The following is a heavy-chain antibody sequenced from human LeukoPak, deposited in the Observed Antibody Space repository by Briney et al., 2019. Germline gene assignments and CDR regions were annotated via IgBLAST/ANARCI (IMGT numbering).Heavy chain of an antibody. J-gene: IGHJ5*02. Sequence: GGSLRLSCAASGFRVSSNYMSWVRQAPGKGLEWVSVIYSGGSTYYADSVKGRFTISRHNSKNTLYLQMNSLRAEDTAVYYCARGVAAKPYDWFDPWGQGTLVTVSS. V-gene: IGHV3-53*04. D-gene: IGHD2-15*01. CDR3: ARGVAAKPYDWFDP. CDR1: GFRVSSNY. CDR2: IYSGGST.